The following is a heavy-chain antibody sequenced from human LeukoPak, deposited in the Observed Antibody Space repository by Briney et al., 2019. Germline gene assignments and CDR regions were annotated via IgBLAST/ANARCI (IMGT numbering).Heavy chain of an antibody. CDR1: GGSFRGYY. D-gene: IGHD6-13*01. CDR2: INHSGTT. CDR3: AIQQPGISVPGTIYAFDI. J-gene: IGHJ3*02. Sequence: ASETLSLTCAVSGGSFRGYYWSWIRQSPGKGLEWIGEINHSGTTNYSPSLKSRVTISVDTSKNQFSLKLSSVTAADTAVYYCAIQQPGISVPGTIYAFDIWGQGTMVTVSS. V-gene: IGHV4-34*01.